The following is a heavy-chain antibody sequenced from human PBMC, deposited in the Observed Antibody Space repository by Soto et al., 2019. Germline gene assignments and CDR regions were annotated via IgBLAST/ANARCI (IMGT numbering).Heavy chain of an antibody. D-gene: IGHD1-1*01. CDR3: ARDRGGYGPPDV. CDR2: ISGSSGYT. CDR1: GVTSGDLY. V-gene: IGHV3-11*06. Sequence: GSMRLSWAVAGVTSGDLYISWVRQAQGKGLEWVAYISGSSGYTGYADSVKGRFTISRDNAKNSLYLQMNSLRVEDASVYYCARDRGGYGPPDVWGQGTTVTVSS. J-gene: IGHJ6*02.